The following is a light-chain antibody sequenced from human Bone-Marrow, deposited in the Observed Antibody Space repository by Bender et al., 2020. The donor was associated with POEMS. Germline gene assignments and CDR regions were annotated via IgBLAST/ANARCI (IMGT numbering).Light chain of an antibody. J-gene: IGLJ1*01. CDR2: EVN. Sequence: QSALTQPPSASGSPGQSVTISCTGTSSDVGGYSYVSWYQQYPGKAPKLMIYEVNTRPSGVPDRFSGSKSGNTASLTVSGLQAEDEADYYCSSYAGTNKLVFGTGTKVTVL. CDR1: SSDVGGYSY. CDR3: SSYAGTNKLV. V-gene: IGLV2-8*01.